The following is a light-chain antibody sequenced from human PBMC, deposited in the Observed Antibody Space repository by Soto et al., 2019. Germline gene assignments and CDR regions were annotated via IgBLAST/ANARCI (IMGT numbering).Light chain of an antibody. J-gene: IGLJ2*01. Sequence: QSALTQPPSASGTPGQRVTISCSGSSSNIGSESVSWYQHLPGTAPKLLIYGTDRRPSGVPDRFSASKSGTSASLAITGLQSEDEADYYCAAWDVSLNGPVVFGGGTKVTVL. CDR3: AAWDVSLNGPVV. CDR1: SSNIGSES. CDR2: GTD. V-gene: IGLV1-44*01.